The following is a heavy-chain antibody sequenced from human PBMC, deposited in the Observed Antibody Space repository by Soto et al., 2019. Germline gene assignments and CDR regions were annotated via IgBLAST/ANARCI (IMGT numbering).Heavy chain of an antibody. J-gene: IGHJ6*02. CDR2: ISYDGSNK. D-gene: IGHD4-4*01. CDR1: GFTFSSYG. Sequence: PGGSLRLSCAASGFTFSSYGMHWVRQAPGKGLEWVAVISYDGSNKYYADSVKGRFTISRDNSKNTLYLQMNSPRAEDTAVYYCAKESKLDYYYGMDVWGQGTTVTVSS. V-gene: IGHV3-30*18. CDR3: AKESKLDYYYGMDV.